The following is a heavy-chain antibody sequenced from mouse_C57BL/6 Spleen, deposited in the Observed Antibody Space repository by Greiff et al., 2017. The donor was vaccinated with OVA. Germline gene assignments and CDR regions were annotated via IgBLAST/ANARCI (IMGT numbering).Heavy chain of an antibody. D-gene: IGHD2-1*01. CDR3: AREDGTFFDY. Sequence: VQLQQSGAELARPGASVKLSCKASGYTFTSSGISWVKQRTGQGLEWIGEIYPRSGNTYYNAKFKGKATLTADKSSSTAYMELRSLTSEDSAGYFCAREDGTFFDYWGQGTTRTVSS. V-gene: IGHV1-81*01. CDR1: GYTFTSSG. J-gene: IGHJ2*01. CDR2: IYPRSGNT.